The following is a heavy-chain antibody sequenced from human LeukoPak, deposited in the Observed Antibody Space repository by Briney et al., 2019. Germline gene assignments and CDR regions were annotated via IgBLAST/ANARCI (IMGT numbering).Heavy chain of an antibody. Sequence: SVKFSCKASGYTFPGHHIHWVRQAPGQGLEWMGWINPKNGGTNYAQKFQGRVTMTRDTSINTAFMEPSRLNSDDTAVYFCARDGHGGNSFDYWGQGTLVTVSS. J-gene: IGHJ4*02. CDR3: ARDGHGGNSFDY. D-gene: IGHD4-23*01. V-gene: IGHV1-2*02. CDR1: GYTFPGHH. CDR2: INPKNGGT.